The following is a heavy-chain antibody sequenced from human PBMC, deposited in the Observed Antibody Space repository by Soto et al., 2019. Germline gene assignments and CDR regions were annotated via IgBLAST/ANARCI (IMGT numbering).Heavy chain of an antibody. Sequence: PSETLSLTCNGSGFAISRGYYWSWVRQSPGKGLEWIGSIYPSVSSYHNPSLETRLTLSIDTSKNQFTLKLASVTAADTALYYCAREKVGTTFFYNWGKGIQVTVSS. D-gene: IGHD1-1*01. CDR2: IYPSVSS. CDR1: GFAISRGYY. J-gene: IGHJ4*02. V-gene: IGHV4-38-2*02. CDR3: AREKVGTTFFYN.